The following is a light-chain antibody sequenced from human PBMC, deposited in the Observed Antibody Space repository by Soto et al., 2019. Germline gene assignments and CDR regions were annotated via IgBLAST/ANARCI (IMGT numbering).Light chain of an antibody. CDR3: SSNTSTSFVI. V-gene: IGLV2-14*01. CDR1: SSDIGDYKY. CDR2: DVS. J-gene: IGLJ2*01. Sequence: QSALTPPASVSGSPGQSITISCTGSSSDIGDYKYVSWYKQHPGKAPQLMIYDVSNRPSGVSNRCSGSKSGNTASLTISGLKAEDEADYYCSSNTSTSFVIFGGGTKGTVL.